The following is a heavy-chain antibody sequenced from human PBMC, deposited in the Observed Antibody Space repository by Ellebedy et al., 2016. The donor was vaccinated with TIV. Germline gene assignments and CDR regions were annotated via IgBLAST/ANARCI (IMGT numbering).Heavy chain of an antibody. CDR1: GFSFSSYW. D-gene: IGHD4-17*01. CDR3: ATDGSFGDYLSPTHAFVI. V-gene: IGHV3-7*01. Sequence: GESLKISCAASGFSFSSYWMTWVRQAPGKGLEWVANIRQDGSEKFYVDSVRGRFTISRDNAKNSLYLHMNGLRAEDTAVYYCATDGSFGDYLSPTHAFVIWGQGTMVTVSS. CDR2: IRQDGSEK. J-gene: IGHJ3*02.